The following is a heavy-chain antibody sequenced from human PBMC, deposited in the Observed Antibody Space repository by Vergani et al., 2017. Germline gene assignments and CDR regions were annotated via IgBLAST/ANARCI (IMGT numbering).Heavy chain of an antibody. CDR1: GFTFSDYY. V-gene: IGHV3-11*01. CDR2: ISSSSSTI. J-gene: IGHJ3*02. Sequence: QVQLVESGGGLVKPGGSLRLSCAASGFTFSDYYMNWVRQAPGKGLEWVSYISSSSSTIYYADSVKGRFTISRDNVKNSLYLQMNSLRAEDTAVYYFARGATSYGGSSHAFDSWGQGTMVTVSS. D-gene: IGHD4-23*01. CDR3: ARGATSYGGSSHAFDS.